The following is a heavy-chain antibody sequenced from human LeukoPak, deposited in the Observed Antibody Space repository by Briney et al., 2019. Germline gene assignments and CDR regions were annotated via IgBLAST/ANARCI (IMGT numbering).Heavy chain of an antibody. CDR3: ARLPGGWYRAYYFDY. D-gene: IGHD6-19*01. Sequence: GESLKISCKGSGYSFTSYWIGWVRQMPGKGLEWMGIIYPGDSDTRYSPSLQGQVTISADKSISTAYLQWSSLKASDTAMYYCARLPGGWYRAYYFDYWGQGTLVAVSS. CDR1: GYSFTSYW. V-gene: IGHV5-51*01. J-gene: IGHJ4*02. CDR2: IYPGDSDT.